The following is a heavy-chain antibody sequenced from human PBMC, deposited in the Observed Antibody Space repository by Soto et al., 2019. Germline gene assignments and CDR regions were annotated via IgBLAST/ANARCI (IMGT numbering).Heavy chain of an antibody. D-gene: IGHD2-2*02. V-gene: IGHV1-2*04. CDR2: INPNSGGT. Sequence: ASVKVSCKASGYTFTGYYMHWVRQAPGQGLEWMGWINPNSGGTNYAQKFQGWVTMTRDTSISTAYMELSRLRSDDTAVYYCARARLGYCSSTSCYMDYYYYGMDVWGQGTTVTV. CDR1: GYTFTGYY. CDR3: ARARLGYCSSTSCYMDYYYYGMDV. J-gene: IGHJ6*02.